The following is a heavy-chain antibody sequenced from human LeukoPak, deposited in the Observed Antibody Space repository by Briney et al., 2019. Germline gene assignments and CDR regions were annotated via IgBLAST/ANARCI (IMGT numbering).Heavy chain of an antibody. CDR1: GFTFFDYD. J-gene: IGHJ4*02. D-gene: IGHD6-19*01. V-gene: IGHV3-13*01. Sequence: PGGSLSLSCAASGFTFFDYDMHWVREVIGKGLEWVSAIGIRGDTHYSGSVKGRFTISRENAESSLYLQMNSLRAEDTAVYYCARGGIQVSGIDEFDYWGQGTLVTVSS. CDR3: ARGGIQVSGIDEFDY. CDR2: IGIRGDT.